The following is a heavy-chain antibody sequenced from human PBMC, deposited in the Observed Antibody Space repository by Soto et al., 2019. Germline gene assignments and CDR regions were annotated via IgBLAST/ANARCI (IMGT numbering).Heavy chain of an antibody. Sequence: QLQLQESGPGLVKPSETLSLTCTVSGGSISSSSYYWGWIRQPPGKGLEWIGSIYYSGSTYYNPSLKSRVTISVDTSKNQFSLKLSSVTAADTAVYYCARTGDHRNKRDNAYWGQGTLVTVSS. CDR2: IYYSGST. V-gene: IGHV4-39*01. CDR1: GGSISSSSYY. D-gene: IGHD4-17*01. CDR3: ARTGDHRNKRDNAY. J-gene: IGHJ4*02.